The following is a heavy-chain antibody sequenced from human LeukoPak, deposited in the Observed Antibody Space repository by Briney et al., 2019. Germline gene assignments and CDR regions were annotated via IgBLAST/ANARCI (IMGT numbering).Heavy chain of an antibody. D-gene: IGHD5-18*01. CDR2: ISGSGGST. V-gene: IGHV3-23*01. CDR1: GFTFSSYA. Sequence: GGSLRLSCAASGFTFSSYAMGWVRQAPGKGLEWVSAISGSGGSTYYADSVKGRFTISRDNSKNTLYLQMNSLRAEDTAVYYCAKDSYGHGYSDYWGQGTLVTVSS. J-gene: IGHJ4*02. CDR3: AKDSYGHGYSDY.